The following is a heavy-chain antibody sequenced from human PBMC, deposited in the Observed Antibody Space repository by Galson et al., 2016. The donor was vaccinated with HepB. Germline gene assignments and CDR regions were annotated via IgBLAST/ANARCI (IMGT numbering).Heavy chain of an antibody. J-gene: IGHJ6*02. CDR1: GFSFSLNT. V-gene: IGHV3-30*04. CDR3: ARSFRDFVFEGSLYGLDV. Sequence: SLRLSCAASGFSFSLNTVHWVRQLPGKGLEWVALISYTGSNEIYAESVKGRFQISRDNSKSTLYLQMNNLRGEDTAVYYCARSFRDFVFEGSLYGLDVWGQGTTVIVSS. D-gene: IGHD3-10*01. CDR2: ISYTGSNE.